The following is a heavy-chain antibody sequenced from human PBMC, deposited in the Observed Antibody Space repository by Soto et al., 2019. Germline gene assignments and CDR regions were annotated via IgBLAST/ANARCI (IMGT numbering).Heavy chain of an antibody. D-gene: IGHD2-8*01. CDR2: ISAFNGNT. CDR3: ARAVSHFDHYYYMDV. J-gene: IGHJ6*03. V-gene: IGHV1-18*01. Sequence: QVQLVQSGAEVKKSGASVKVSCKASGYTFTTYDISWVRQAPGQGLEWMGWISAFNGNTNYAQKLQGRVTMTTDTSTSTAYMELRSLRSDDTAVDYCARAVSHFDHYYYMDVWGKGTTVTVSS. CDR1: GYTFTTYD.